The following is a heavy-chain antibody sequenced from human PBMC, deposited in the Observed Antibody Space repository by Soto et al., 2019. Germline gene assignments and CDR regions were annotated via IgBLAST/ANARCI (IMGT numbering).Heavy chain of an antibody. D-gene: IGHD6-13*01. J-gene: IGHJ4*02. Sequence: GGSLRLSCAASGFTFSSYAMIWVRQAPGKGLEWVSAISGSGGSTYYADSVKGRFTISRDNSKNTLYLQMNSLRAEDTAVYYCAKRLMYSSSWYRGRHFDYWGQGTLVTVSS. CDR2: ISGSGGST. V-gene: IGHV3-23*01. CDR3: AKRLMYSSSWYRGRHFDY. CDR1: GFTFSSYA.